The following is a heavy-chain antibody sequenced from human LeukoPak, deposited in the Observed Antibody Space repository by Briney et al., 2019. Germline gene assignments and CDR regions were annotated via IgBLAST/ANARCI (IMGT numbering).Heavy chain of an antibody. CDR3: ARDAFVPAAIDPSDYYYYMDV. CDR2: IIPIFGTA. J-gene: IGHJ6*03. D-gene: IGHD2-2*02. V-gene: IGHV1-69*05. CDR1: GGTFSSYA. Sequence: SVKVSCTASGGTFSSYAISWVRQAPGQGLEWMGGIIPIFGTANYAQKFQGRVTITTDESTSTAYMELSSLRSEDTAVYYCARDAFVPAAIDPSDYYYYMDVWGKGTTVTVSS.